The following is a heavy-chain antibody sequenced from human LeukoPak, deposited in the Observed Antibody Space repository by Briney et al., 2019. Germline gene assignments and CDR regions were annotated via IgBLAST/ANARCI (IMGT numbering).Heavy chain of an antibody. V-gene: IGHV3-48*03. D-gene: IGHD6-19*01. CDR2: ISSSGSTI. CDR3: ARAGGREQWPEVYYYYYGMDV. J-gene: IGHJ6*02. Sequence: GGSLRLSCAASGFTFSSYEMNWVRQAPGKGLEWVSYISSSGSTIHYADSVKGRFTISRDNAKNSLYLQMNSLRAEDTAVYYCARAGGREQWPEVYYYYYGMDVWGQGTTVTVSS. CDR1: GFTFSSYE.